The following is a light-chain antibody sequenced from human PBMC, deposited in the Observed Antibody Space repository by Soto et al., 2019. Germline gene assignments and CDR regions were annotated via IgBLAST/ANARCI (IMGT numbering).Light chain of an antibody. CDR1: SSDIGRTYY. CDR3: SAYSSANSLLV. CDR2: DVA. J-gene: IGLJ1*01. Sequence: QSALTQPASVSESPGQSITISCTGSSSDIGRTYYVSWYQHHPGKAPKLIIFDVANRASGVSSRFSGSKSGNTASLVISGLQPEDEADYYCSAYSSANSLLVFGSVTKVTVL. V-gene: IGLV2-14*03.